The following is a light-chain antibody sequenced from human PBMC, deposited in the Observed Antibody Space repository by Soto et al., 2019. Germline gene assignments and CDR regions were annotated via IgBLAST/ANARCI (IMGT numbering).Light chain of an antibody. CDR2: AAS. CDR3: LHHNDFPWT. Sequence: DIQMTQSPSSLSASVGDRVTITCRASQVISNDLGWYQQKPGQAPKRLIYAASSLQSGVPSGFSGSGSGTEFTLTISSLQPEDFATYYCLHHNDFPWTFGQGTKVEVK. J-gene: IGKJ1*01. V-gene: IGKV1-17*01. CDR1: QVISND.